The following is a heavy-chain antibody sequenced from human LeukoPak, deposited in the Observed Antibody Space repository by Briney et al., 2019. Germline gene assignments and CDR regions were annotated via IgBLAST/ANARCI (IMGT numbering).Heavy chain of an antibody. CDR3: ARNYASSKYGNQY. V-gene: IGHV1-18*01. Sequence: ASVKASSTASGYRFTSYSISRVRQAPGQGLEWVGWISSYNGKTNYGKNVQGRVTMTTDTSTGTAYMELRSLRSDDTAIYYCARNYASSKYGNQYWGQGTLVTVSS. J-gene: IGHJ4*02. D-gene: IGHD3-22*01. CDR1: GYRFTSYS. CDR2: ISSYNGKT.